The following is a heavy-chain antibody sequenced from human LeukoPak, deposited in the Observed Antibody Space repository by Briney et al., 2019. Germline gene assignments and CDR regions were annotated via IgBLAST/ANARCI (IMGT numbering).Heavy chain of an antibody. D-gene: IGHD6-13*01. J-gene: IGHJ5*02. CDR3: ARVAENA. Sequence: GGSLRLSCAASGFTFSSYSMNWVRQAPGKGLEWVSYISGLNTIYYADSVKGRFTISRDNGKNSLYLQMNNLRAEDTAVYYCARVAENAWGQGTLVTVSS. V-gene: IGHV3-48*01. CDR1: GFTFSSYS. CDR2: ISGLNTI.